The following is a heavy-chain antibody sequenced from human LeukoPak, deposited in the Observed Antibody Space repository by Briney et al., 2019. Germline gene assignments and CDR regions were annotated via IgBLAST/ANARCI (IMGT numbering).Heavy chain of an antibody. CDR2: IWYDGTNT. Sequence: PGGSLRLSCAASGFTFSSYGMHWVRQAPGKGLEWVAVIWYDGTNTYYADSVKGRFTISRDNSKNTLYLQMNSLRAEDTAVYYCARDFCLGGSCYPDAFDIWGQGTMVTVSS. D-gene: IGHD2-15*01. CDR3: ARDFCLGGSCYPDAFDI. CDR1: GFTFSSYG. J-gene: IGHJ3*02. V-gene: IGHV3-33*01.